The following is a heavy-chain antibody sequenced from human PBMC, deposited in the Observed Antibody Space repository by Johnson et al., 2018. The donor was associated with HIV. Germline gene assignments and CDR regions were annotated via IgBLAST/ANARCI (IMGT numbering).Heavy chain of an antibody. CDR2: ISSSGDTT. CDR3: ANHRSIAADDAFDI. D-gene: IGHD6-13*01. Sequence: VQLVESGGGLVQPGESLRLSCVVSGFTFGTYWMTWVRQAPGNGLEWISYISSSGDTTHYADSVKGRFTISRDNSKNTLYLQMNSLRAEDTAVYYCANHRSIAADDAFDIWGQGTMVTVSS. J-gene: IGHJ3*02. V-gene: IGHV3-48*01. CDR1: GFTFGTYW.